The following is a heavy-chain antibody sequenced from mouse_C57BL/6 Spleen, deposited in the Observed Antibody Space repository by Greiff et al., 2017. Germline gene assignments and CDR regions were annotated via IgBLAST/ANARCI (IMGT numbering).Heavy chain of an antibody. V-gene: IGHV1-82*01. CDR1: GYAFSSSW. CDR3: ARWDYYGSSPYYFDY. D-gene: IGHD1-1*01. Sequence: QVQLQQSGPELVKPGASVKISCKASGYAFSSSWMNWVKQRPGKGLEWIGRIYPGDGDTNYNGKFTGKATLTADKSSSTAYMQLSSLTSEDSAVYFCARWDYYGSSPYYFDYWGQGTTLTVAS. J-gene: IGHJ2*01. CDR2: IYPGDGDT.